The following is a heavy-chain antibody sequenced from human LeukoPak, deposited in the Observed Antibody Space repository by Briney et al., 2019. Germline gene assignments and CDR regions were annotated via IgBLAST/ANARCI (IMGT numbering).Heavy chain of an antibody. CDR3: ARQQGYYYDSSGYHFDY. CDR2: VFYTGST. Sequence: SETLSLTCIVSGVSITNYYWTWIRQPPGEGLEWIGYVFYTGSTNYNPSLKSRVTISVDTSKNQFSLKLSSVTAADTAVYYCARQQGYYYDSSGYHFDYWGQGTLVTVSS. CDR1: GVSITNYY. D-gene: IGHD3-22*01. V-gene: IGHV4-59*08. J-gene: IGHJ4*02.